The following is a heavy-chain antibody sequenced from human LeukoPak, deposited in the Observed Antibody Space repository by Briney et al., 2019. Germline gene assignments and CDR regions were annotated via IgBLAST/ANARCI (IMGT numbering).Heavy chain of an antibody. CDR3: ARHTISDY. D-gene: IGHD3-10*01. J-gene: IGHJ4*02. V-gene: IGHV5-10-1*01. CDR1: GYSFSSYW. CDR2: IEPSDSYT. Sequence: GESLKISCKGSGYSFSSYWINWVRQMPGKGLEWMGRIEPSDSYTNYNPSFQGHVTISADKSISTAYLQWSSLMASDTAMYYCARHTISDYWGQGTQVTASS.